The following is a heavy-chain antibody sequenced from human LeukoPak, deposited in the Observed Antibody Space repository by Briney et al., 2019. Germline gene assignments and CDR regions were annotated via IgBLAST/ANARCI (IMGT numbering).Heavy chain of an antibody. V-gene: IGHV4-59*04. CDR1: GGSISSYY. J-gene: IGHJ4*02. CDR2: IYYSGST. D-gene: IGHD5-18*01. CDR3: ARTAVDTTTNFDS. Sequence: SETLSLTCTVSGGSISSYYWSWIRQPPGKGLEWIGYIYYSGSTYYNPSLKSRVTMSVDTSKNQFSLKLSSVTAVDTAVYYCARTAVDTTTNFDSWGQGTLVTVSS.